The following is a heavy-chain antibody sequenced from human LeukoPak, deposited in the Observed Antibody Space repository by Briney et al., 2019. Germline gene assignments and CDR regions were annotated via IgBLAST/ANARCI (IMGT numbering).Heavy chain of an antibody. D-gene: IGHD5-12*01. CDR2: IYTSGST. Sequence: SETLSLTCTVSGGSISSYYWSWIPQPPGKGREWIGRIYTSGSTNYNPSLKSRVSMSVDTSKNQFSLKLSSVTAADTAVYYCARDRAAVATKVNRRYYYGMDVWGQGTTVTVSS. J-gene: IGHJ6*02. V-gene: IGHV4-4*07. CDR1: GGSISSYY. CDR3: ARDRAAVATKVNRRYYYGMDV.